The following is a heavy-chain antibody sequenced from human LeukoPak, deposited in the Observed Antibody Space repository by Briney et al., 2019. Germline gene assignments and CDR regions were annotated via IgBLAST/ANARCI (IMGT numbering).Heavy chain of an antibody. J-gene: IGHJ5*02. Sequence: SHPLSLTCTFAGGSISSGGYYWSWIRQHPGKGLERIGYIYYSGSTYYNPSRKSRVTISVDTSKNQFSLKLISVTAADTYVYYCAREVVRLNWFDPWGQGTLVIVSS. CDR3: AREVVRLNWFDP. CDR1: GGSISSGGYY. CDR2: IYYSGST. D-gene: IGHD2-15*01. V-gene: IGHV4-31*03.